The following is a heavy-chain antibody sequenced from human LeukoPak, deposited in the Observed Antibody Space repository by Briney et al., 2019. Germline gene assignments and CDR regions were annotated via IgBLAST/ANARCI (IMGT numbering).Heavy chain of an antibody. V-gene: IGHV3-23*01. CDR1: GFTFSSYA. J-gene: IGHJ4*02. Sequence: TGGSLRLSCAASGFTFSSYALTWVRQAPGKGLEWVSAISGGGGSAYYADSVKGRFTISRDSSMNTLYLQMNSLTAGDTAVYYCAKESAPGYSGYDLFDYWGQGTLVTVSS. D-gene: IGHD5-12*01. CDR3: AKESAPGYSGYDLFDY. CDR2: ISGGGGSA.